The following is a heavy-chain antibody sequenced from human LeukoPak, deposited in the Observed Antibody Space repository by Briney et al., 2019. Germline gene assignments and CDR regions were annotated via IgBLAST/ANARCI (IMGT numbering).Heavy chain of an antibody. Sequence: PSETLSLTCTVSGASISSGSYYWSWIRQPAGKGLEWIGRVYTRETTNYNPSLNYNPSLKSRLTISIDTSKNQISLKLRSVTAADTAVYYCARGHDTYYYYYYMDVWGKGTTVTVSS. CDR1: GASISSGSYY. CDR3: ARGHDTYYYYYYMDV. J-gene: IGHJ6*03. V-gene: IGHV4-61*10. D-gene: IGHD3-9*01. CDR2: VYTRETT.